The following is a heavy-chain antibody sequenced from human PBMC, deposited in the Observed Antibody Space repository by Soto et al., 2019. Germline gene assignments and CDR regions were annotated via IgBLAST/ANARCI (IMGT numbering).Heavy chain of an antibody. CDR3: ARDLHNDYYYYYMDV. CDR1: GYTFTSYD. D-gene: IGHD1-1*01. V-gene: IGHV1-8*01. J-gene: IGHJ6*03. CDR2: MNPNSGNT. Sequence: QVQLVQSGAEVKKPGASVKVSCKASGYTFTSYDINWVRQATGQGLEWMGWMNPNSGNTGYAQKFQGRVTMTRNTSTSTAYMELSSLRSEDTAVYYCARDLHNDYYYYYMDVWGKGTTVTVSS.